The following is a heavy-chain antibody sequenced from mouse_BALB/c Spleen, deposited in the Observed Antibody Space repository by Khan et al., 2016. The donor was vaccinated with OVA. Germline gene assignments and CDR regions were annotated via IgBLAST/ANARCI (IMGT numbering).Heavy chain of an antibody. CDR1: GYPIPSDYA. D-gene: IGHD2-3*01. CDR3: ARDGSRYNYAMDY. V-gene: IGHV3-2*02. CDR2: ISSSGST. J-gene: IGHJ4*01. Sequence: VEPVESGPCLVKPSQSLSLTCTVTGYPIPSDYAWNWIPQFPGNKLEWMGYISSSGSTNYNPALKSRISITRYPSNNQFFLQLNSVTTEDTATYYCARDGSRYNYAMDYWGQGTSVTVSS.